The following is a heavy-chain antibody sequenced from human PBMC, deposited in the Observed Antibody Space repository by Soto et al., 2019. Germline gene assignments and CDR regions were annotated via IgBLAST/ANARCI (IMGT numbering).Heavy chain of an antibody. D-gene: IGHD3-9*01. Sequence: ASVKVSCKASGYTFTSYAMHWVRQAPGQRLEWMGWINAGNGNTKCSQKFQGRVTITADESTSTAYMELSSLRSEDTAVYYCAREQSYDILPGSLPGPFDYWGQGTLVTVSS. J-gene: IGHJ4*02. CDR2: INAGNGNT. CDR3: AREQSYDILPGSLPGPFDY. V-gene: IGHV1-3*01. CDR1: GYTFTSYA.